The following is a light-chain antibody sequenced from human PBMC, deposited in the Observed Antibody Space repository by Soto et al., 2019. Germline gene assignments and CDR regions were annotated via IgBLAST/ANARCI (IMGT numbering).Light chain of an antibody. CDR2: SAS. J-gene: IGKJ1*01. CDR1: QSISSC. V-gene: IGKV1-39*01. CDR3: QQSYSTPWT. Sequence: DIQMTQSPSSLSASVGDRVTITCRASQSISSCLNWYHQKPGKAPKLLIYSASSLQSGVPSRFSGSGSGTDFTLTISSLQPEDFATYYCQQSYSTPWTFGQGTNVEIK.